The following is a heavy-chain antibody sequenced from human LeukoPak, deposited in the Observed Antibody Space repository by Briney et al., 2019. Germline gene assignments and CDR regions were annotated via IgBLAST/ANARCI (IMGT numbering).Heavy chain of an antibody. D-gene: IGHD1-1*01. CDR2: ISSSSSYI. CDR1: GFTFSSYS. V-gene: IGHV3-21*01. CDR3: AREKWGTDDY. Sequence: GGSLRLSCAASGFTFSSYSMNWVRQAPGKGLEWVSSISSSSSYIYYADSVKGRFTISRDNAKNSLYLQTNSLRAEDTAVYYCAREKWGTDDYWGQGTLVTVSS. J-gene: IGHJ4*02.